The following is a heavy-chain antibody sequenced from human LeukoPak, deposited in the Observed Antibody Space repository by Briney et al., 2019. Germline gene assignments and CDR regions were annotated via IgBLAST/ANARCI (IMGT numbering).Heavy chain of an antibody. J-gene: IGHJ6*02. CDR2: MNPNSGNT. CDR1: GYTFTSYD. CDR3: AGGGYGSGSWFYYYYGMDV. Sequence: GASVTVSCKASGYTFTSYDINWVRQATGQGLEWMGWMNPNSGNTGYAQKFQGRVTMTRNTSISTAYMELSSLRSEDTAVYYCAGGGYGSGSWFYYYYGMDVWGQGTTVTVSS. D-gene: IGHD3-10*01. V-gene: IGHV1-8*01.